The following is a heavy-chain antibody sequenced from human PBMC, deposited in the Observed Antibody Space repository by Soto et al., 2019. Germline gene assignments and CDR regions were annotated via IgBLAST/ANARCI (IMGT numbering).Heavy chain of an antibody. Sequence: ASVKVSCKASGYTFTSYDINWVRQATGQGLEWMGWMNPSGGSTSYAQKFQGRVTMTRNTSTSTVYMELSSLRSEDTAVYYCASSDTGYCSSTSCPYYYYYYYMDVWGKGTTVTVSS. CDR2: MNPSGGST. J-gene: IGHJ6*03. D-gene: IGHD2-2*01. CDR3: ASSDTGYCSSTSCPYYYYYYYMDV. CDR1: GYTFTSYD. V-gene: IGHV1-8*01.